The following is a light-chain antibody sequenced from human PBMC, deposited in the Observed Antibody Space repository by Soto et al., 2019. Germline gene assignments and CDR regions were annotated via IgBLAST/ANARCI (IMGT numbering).Light chain of an antibody. CDR1: SSDVGGYNY. CDR2: DVN. CDR3: SSYTSSSTHA. V-gene: IGLV2-14*01. J-gene: IGLJ2*01. Sequence: QSALTKPAFVSWSPGQSITISCTVTSSDVGGYNYVSWYQQHPGKAPKLMIYDVNNRPSGVSNRFSGSKSGNTASLTISGLQAEDEADYYCSSYTSSSTHAFGGGTKVTVL.